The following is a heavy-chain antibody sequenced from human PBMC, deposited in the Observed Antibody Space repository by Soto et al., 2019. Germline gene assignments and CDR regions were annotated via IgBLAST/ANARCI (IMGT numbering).Heavy chain of an antibody. CDR3: AKARDQQWVRLPFDY. D-gene: IGHD6-19*01. V-gene: IGHV3-23*01. Sequence: EVQLLESGGGLVQPGGSLRLSCVGSGFFFSSYTMTWVRQAPGKGLEWVSSFSATSENTYYADSVRGRFTISRDNSKNTLFRQMNSLTAEDTAMYYCAKARDQQWVRLPFDYWGQGILVSVSS. CDR2: FSATSENT. CDR1: GFFFSSYT. J-gene: IGHJ4*02.